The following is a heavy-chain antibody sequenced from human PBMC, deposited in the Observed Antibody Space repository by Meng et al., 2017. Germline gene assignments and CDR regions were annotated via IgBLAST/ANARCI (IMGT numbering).Heavy chain of an antibody. CDR2: IYYSGST. J-gene: IGHJ4*02. D-gene: IGHD2-15*01. Sequence: SETLSLTCTVSGGSISSYYWSWIRQPPGQGLEWIGYIYYSGSTNYNPSLKSRVTISVDTSKNQFSLKLSSVTAADTAVYYCARGYCSGGSCYSDYWGQGTLVTVSS. CDR1: GGSISSYY. V-gene: IGHV4-59*01. CDR3: ARGYCSGGSCYSDY.